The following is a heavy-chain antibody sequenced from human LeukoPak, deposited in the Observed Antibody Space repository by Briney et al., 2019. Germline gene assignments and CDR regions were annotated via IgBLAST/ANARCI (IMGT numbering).Heavy chain of an antibody. J-gene: IGHJ4*02. CDR3: ATGGYCSGGSCYVW. Sequence: PSETLSLTCAAYGGSFSGYYWSWIRQPPGKGLEWIGEINHSGSTNYNPSLKSRVTISVDTSKNQFSLKLSSVTAADTAVYYCATGGYCSGGSCYVWWGQGTLVTVSS. D-gene: IGHD2-15*01. V-gene: IGHV4-34*01. CDR1: GGSFSGYY. CDR2: INHSGST.